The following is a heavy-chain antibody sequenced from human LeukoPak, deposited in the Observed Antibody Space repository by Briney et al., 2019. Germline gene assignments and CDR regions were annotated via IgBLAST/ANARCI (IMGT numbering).Heavy chain of an antibody. CDR3: ARDSSSVLDV. Sequence: ASVKVSCKASGYTFTNYGISWVRQAPGQGLEWMGWISTYSGNTNYAQKLQGRVTMTTGTSTSTAYMELRSLRSDDTAVYYCARDSSSVLDVWGQGTTVTVSS. CDR1: GYTFTNYG. D-gene: IGHD6-6*01. J-gene: IGHJ6*02. CDR2: ISTYSGNT. V-gene: IGHV1-18*01.